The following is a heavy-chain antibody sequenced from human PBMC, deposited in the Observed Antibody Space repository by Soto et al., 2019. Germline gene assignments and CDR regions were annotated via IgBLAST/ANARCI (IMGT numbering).Heavy chain of an antibody. CDR3: ARGEGSEHNWVQYYYGMDV. J-gene: IGHJ6*02. CDR1: GYTFTNFY. Sequence: QVQLVQSGAAVKKPGASVKVSFKASGYTFTNFYLHWVRQNPGQGLEWVGIINPTVVDTSYAPKFQGRVPLTRYTSTSTVYMELVSLGSEVPAVYYCARGEGSEHNWVQYYYGMDVWCQGTTVTVSS. CDR2: INPTVVDT. V-gene: IGHV1-46*01. D-gene: IGHD2-15*01.